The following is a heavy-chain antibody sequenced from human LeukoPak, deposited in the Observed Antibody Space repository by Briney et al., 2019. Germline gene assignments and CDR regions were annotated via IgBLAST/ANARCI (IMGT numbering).Heavy chain of an antibody. Sequence: SQTLSLTCALSGDSVSSNRAAWNWIRQSPSRGLEWLGRTYYRSKWFNDYAMSVKSRITINPDTSKNQFSLQLNSVTPEDTAVYYCARDRGIAAAGYFGLWGRGTLVTVSS. CDR1: GDSVSSNRAA. D-gene: IGHD6-13*01. J-gene: IGHJ2*01. CDR2: TYYRSKWFN. CDR3: ARDRGIAAAGYFGL. V-gene: IGHV6-1*01.